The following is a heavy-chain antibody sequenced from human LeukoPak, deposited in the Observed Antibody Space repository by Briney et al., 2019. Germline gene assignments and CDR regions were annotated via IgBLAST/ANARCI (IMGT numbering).Heavy chain of an antibody. CDR3: AKDLMVIIVSGVCDI. V-gene: IGHV3-23*01. J-gene: IGHJ3*02. Sequence: PGGSLRLSCAASGFTFSNYAMSWVRQAPGKGLEWVSAISSSGGNTYYADSVKGRFTISRGNSKNTFYLQMNSLRAEDTAVYYCAKDLMVIIVSGVCDIWGQGTMVTVSS. D-gene: IGHD3-3*01. CDR1: GFTFSNYA. CDR2: ISSSGGNT.